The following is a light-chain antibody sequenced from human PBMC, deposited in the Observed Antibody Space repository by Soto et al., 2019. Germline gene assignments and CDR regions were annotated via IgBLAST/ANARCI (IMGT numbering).Light chain of an antibody. J-gene: IGLJ1*01. CDR3: QSYDNSPSASTYV. V-gene: IGLV1-40*01. CDR2: GTN. CDR1: SSNIGAGYD. Sequence: QSVLTQPPSVSGAPGQRVTISCTGDSSNIGAGYDVHWYQQLPGTAPKLLIYGTNNRPSGVPDRFSGSKSGASASLAITGLHTEDEADYYCQSYDNSPSASTYVFGTGTKVTVL.